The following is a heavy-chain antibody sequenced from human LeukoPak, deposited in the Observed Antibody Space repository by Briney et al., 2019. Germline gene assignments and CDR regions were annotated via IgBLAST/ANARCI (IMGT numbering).Heavy chain of an antibody. CDR1: GFTFSSYG. CDR2: IRSDGTTK. V-gene: IGHV3-30*02. Sequence: GGSLRLSCAASGFTFSSYGMHWVRQAPGKGLEWVAFIRSDGTTKYYADSVKGRFTISRDNSKNTLSLQLNSLRAEDTAVYYCAKGTPPLDYFDSWGQGTLVTASS. CDR3: AKGTPPLDYFDS. J-gene: IGHJ4*02.